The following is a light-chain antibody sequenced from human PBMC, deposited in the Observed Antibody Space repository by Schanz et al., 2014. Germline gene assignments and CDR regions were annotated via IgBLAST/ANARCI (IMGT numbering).Light chain of an antibody. J-gene: IGKJ2*01. V-gene: IGKV3D-20*02. CDR2: GAS. Sequence: EIVLTQSPGTLSLSPGERATLSCRASQSVSSNYLAWYQQKPGQAPRLLIYGASSRATGIPDRFSGSGSGTDFTLTISRLEPEDFAVYYCQQRSNWPGMYTFGQGTKLEIK. CDR3: QQRSNWPGMYT. CDR1: QSVSSNY.